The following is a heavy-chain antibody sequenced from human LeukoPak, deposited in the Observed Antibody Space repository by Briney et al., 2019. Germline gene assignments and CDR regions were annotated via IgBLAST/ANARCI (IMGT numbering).Heavy chain of an antibody. CDR3: AAPRGKGAFDI. CDR2: INPNSGGT. V-gene: IGHV1-2*02. J-gene: IGHJ3*02. Sequence: ASVKVSCKASGYTFTGYYMHWVRQAPGQGLEWMGWINPNSGGTNYAQKFQGRVTMTRDTSISTAYMELSSLRSEDTAVYYCAAPRGKGAFDIWGQGTMVTVSS. CDR1: GYTFTGYY. D-gene: IGHD1-14*01.